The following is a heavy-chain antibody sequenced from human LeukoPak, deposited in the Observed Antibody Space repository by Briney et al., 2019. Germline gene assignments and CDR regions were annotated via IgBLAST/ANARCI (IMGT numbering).Heavy chain of an antibody. D-gene: IGHD3-3*01. J-gene: IGHJ4*02. CDR3: ARAQSGFWSGYCFDY. V-gene: IGHV3-30*03. CDR1: GFTFSSYG. Sequence: GSLRLSCAASGFTFSSYGMHWVRQAPGKGLEWVAVISYDGSNKYYADSVKGRFTISRDNSKNTLYLQMNSLRAEDTAVYYCARAQSGFWSGYCFDYWGQGTLVTVSS. CDR2: ISYDGSNK.